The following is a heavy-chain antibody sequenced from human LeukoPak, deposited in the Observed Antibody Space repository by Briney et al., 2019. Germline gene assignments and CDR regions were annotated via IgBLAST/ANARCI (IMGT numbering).Heavy chain of an antibody. CDR3: ASIAGDRSSWYRAYYFDY. CDR1: GGSFSGYY. V-gene: IGHV4-34*01. Sequence: SETLSLTCAVYGGSFSGYYWSWIRQPPGKGLEWIGEINHSGSTNYNPSLKSRVTISVDTSKNQFSLKLSSVTAADTAVYYCASIAGDRSSWYRAYYFDYWGQGTLVTVSS. D-gene: IGHD6-13*01. CDR2: INHSGST. J-gene: IGHJ4*02.